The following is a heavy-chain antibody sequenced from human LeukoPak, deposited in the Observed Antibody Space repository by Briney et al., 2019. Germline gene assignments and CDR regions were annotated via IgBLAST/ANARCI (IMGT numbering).Heavy chain of an antibody. CDR3: ARDEALIAAAGGDY. J-gene: IGHJ4*02. CDR2: ISAYNGNT. V-gene: IGHV1-18*01. D-gene: IGHD6-13*01. CDR1: GYTFSSYG. Sequence: ASVKVSCKASGYTFSSYGFTWVRQAPGQGLEWMGWISAYNGNTNFAQKLQGRVTMTTDTSTSTAYMELRSPRSDDTAVYYCARDEALIAAAGGDYWGQGTLVTVSS.